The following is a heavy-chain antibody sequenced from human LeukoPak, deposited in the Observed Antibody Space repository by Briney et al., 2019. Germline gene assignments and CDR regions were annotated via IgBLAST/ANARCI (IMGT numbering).Heavy chain of an antibody. Sequence: ASVKVSCKASGYTFTGYYMHWVRQAPGQGLEWMGWINPNSGGTNYAQKFQGRVTMTRDTPISTAYMELSSLRSEDTAVYYCARGQRGDYVRAGFDYWGQGTLVTVSS. CDR3: ARGQRGDYVRAGFDY. J-gene: IGHJ4*02. CDR1: GYTFTGYY. V-gene: IGHV1-2*02. D-gene: IGHD4-17*01. CDR2: INPNSGGT.